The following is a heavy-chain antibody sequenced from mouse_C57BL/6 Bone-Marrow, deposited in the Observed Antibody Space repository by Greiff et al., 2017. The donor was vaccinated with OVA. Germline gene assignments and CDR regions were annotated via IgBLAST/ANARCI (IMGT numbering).Heavy chain of an antibody. CDR3: ARHLLYYGSSYGAMDY. D-gene: IGHD1-1*01. J-gene: IGHJ4*01. CDR2: ISSGGSYT. CDR1: GFTFSSYG. Sequence: EVMLVESGGDLVKPGGSLKLSCAASGFTFSSYGMSWVRQTPDKRLEWVATISSGGSYTYYPDSVKGRFTISRDNAKNTLYLQMSSLKSEDTAMYYCARHLLYYGSSYGAMDYWGQGTSVTVSS. V-gene: IGHV5-6*02.